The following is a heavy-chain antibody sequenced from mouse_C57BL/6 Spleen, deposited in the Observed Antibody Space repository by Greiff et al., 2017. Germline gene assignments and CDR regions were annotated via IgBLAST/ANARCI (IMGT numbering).Heavy chain of an antibody. CDR3: ARRDYGSSYFDY. CDR1: GYTFTGYW. D-gene: IGHD1-1*01. CDR2: ILPGSGST. J-gene: IGHJ2*01. V-gene: IGHV1-9*01. Sequence: QVQLQQSGAELMKPGASVKLSCKATGYTFTGYWIEWVKQRPGHGLEWIGEILPGSGSTNSNEKFKGKATFTADTSSNTAYMQLSSLTTEDSAIYYCARRDYGSSYFDYWGQGTTLTVSS.